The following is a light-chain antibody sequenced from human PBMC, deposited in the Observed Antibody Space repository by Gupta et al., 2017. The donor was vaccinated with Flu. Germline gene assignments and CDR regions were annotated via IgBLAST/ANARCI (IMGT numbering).Light chain of an antibody. Sequence: IMTMQLPLSLSVAGGERATLSCRPSQRISSNLAWYRQKPGQAARLLIYAASIRATGIPARFSGSGSGTEFTLTIISVQSEDFAVYYCQQHNNWPPYSFGQGTKLEIK. CDR1: QRISSN. CDR2: AAS. J-gene: IGKJ2*03. CDR3: QQHNNWPPYS. V-gene: IGKV3D-15*01.